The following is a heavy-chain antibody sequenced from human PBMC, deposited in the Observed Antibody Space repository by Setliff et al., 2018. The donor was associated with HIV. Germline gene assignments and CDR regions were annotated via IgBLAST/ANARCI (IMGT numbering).Heavy chain of an antibody. J-gene: IGHJ4*02. Sequence: SETLSLTCTVSGGSISSGSYFWTWIRQPAGKGLEWIGRIYHSGSTYYNPSLKSRVTISVDTSKNQFSLRLNSVTAADTAVYYCARLRHTYYYDSSYFDYWGQGALVTVSS. CDR3: ARLRHTYYYDSSYFDY. CDR1: GGSISSGSYF. D-gene: IGHD3-22*01. V-gene: IGHV4-61*02. CDR2: IYHSGST.